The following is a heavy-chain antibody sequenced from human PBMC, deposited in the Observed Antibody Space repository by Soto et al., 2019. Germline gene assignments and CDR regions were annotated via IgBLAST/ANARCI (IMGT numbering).Heavy chain of an antibody. Sequence: QVQLVESGGGVVQPGRSLRLSCAASGFTFSSYGMHWVRQAPGKGLEWVAVISYDGSNKYYADSVKGRFTISRDNSKSTLYLQMNSLRAEDTAVYYCAKGDGLLWFGESPDRFDYWGQGTLVTVSS. V-gene: IGHV3-30*18. CDR3: AKGDGLLWFGESPDRFDY. J-gene: IGHJ4*02. D-gene: IGHD3-10*01. CDR2: ISYDGSNK. CDR1: GFTFSSYG.